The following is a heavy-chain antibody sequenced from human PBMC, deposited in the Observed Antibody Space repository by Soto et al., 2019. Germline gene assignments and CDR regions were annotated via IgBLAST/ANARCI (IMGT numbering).Heavy chain of an antibody. D-gene: IGHD1-1*01. J-gene: IGHJ4*02. V-gene: IGHV4-61*01. CDR1: GGSVSSGSYY. CDR2: IYYSGST. Sequence: QVQLQESGPGLVKPSETLSLTCTVSGGSVSSGSYYWSWIRQPPGKGLEWIGYIYYSGSTNYNPSLKSRVTISVDTSKNQFSLKLSSVTAADTAVYYCARDDDHFDYWGQGTLVTVSS. CDR3: ARDDDHFDY.